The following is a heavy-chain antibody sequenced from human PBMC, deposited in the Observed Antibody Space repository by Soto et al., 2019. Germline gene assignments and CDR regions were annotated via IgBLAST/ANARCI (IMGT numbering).Heavy chain of an antibody. J-gene: IGHJ5*02. CDR1: GFTFSSYA. CDR2: ISYDGSNK. D-gene: IGHD1-26*01. Sequence: VQLVESGGGVVQPGRSLRLSCAASGFTFSSYAMHWVRQAPGKGLEWVAVISYDGSNKYYADSVKGRFTISRDNSKNTLYLQMNSLRAEDTAVYYCARARYRSGSKRYWFDPWGQGTLVTVSS. V-gene: IGHV3-30-3*01. CDR3: ARARYRSGSKRYWFDP.